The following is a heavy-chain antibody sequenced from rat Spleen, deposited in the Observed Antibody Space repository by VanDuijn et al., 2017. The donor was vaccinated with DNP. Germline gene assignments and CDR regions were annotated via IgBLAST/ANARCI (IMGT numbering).Heavy chain of an antibody. CDR2: IGTGGGNI. J-gene: IGHJ2*01. CDR1: GLTFSYYG. Sequence: EVQLVESGGGAVQPGRSLKLSCAVSGLTFSYYGVAWVRQAPAKGLEWVAFIGTGGGNIFYRDSVKGRFTVSRDNAKSTLYLQMNSLRSEDMATYYCVRWNSGHFDYWGQGVMVTVSS. D-gene: IGHD4-3*01. V-gene: IGHV5S13*01. CDR3: VRWNSGHFDY.